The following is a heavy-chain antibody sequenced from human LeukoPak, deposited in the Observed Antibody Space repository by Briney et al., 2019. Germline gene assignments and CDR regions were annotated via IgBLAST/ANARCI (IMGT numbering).Heavy chain of an antibody. D-gene: IGHD4-17*01. J-gene: IGHJ4*02. V-gene: IGHV4-39*01. Sequence: PGGSLRLSCAASGFTFSSYSMNWVRQPQGKGLEWIGSVFYTGSTVYNSSLRSRVTISMDTSKNQLSLKVTSVTAADTAVYYCARHGIGDLRLFDYWGQGTLVTVSS. CDR3: ARHGIGDLRLFDY. CDR1: GFTFSSYSMN. CDR2: VFYTGST.